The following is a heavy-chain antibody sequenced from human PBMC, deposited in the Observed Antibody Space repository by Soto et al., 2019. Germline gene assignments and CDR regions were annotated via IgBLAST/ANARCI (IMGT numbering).Heavy chain of an antibody. CDR1: GYTFTSYG. D-gene: IGHD3-16*02. V-gene: IGHV1-18*01. CDR3: ARDPGYDYVWGSYRPMDY. CDR2: ISAYNGNT. J-gene: IGHJ4*02. Sequence: ASVKVSCKASGYTFTSYGISWVRQAPGQGLEWMGWISAYNGNTNYAQKLQGRVTMTTDTSTSTAYMELRSLRSDDTAVYYCARDPGYDYVWGSYRPMDYWGQGTLVTVSS.